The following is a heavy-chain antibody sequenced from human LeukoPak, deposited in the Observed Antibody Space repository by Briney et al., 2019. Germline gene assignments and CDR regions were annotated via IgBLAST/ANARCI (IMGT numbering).Heavy chain of an antibody. Sequence: SETLSLTCTVSGGSISSYYWSWIRQPPGKGLESIGSIYYSGSTNYNPSLKSRVTISVDTSKNQFSLKLSSVTASDTAVYYCARDYSGSHDYWGQGTLVTVSS. CDR1: GGSISSYY. D-gene: IGHD1-26*01. V-gene: IGHV4-59*01. CDR3: ARDYSGSHDY. CDR2: IYYSGST. J-gene: IGHJ4*02.